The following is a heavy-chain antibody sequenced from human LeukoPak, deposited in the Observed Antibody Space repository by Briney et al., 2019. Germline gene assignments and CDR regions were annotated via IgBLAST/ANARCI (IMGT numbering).Heavy chain of an antibody. CDR1: GGSISSGSYY. CDR3: ARDRYESGTYSYFDL. Sequence: SETLSLTCTVSGGSISSGSYYWSWIRQPAGKGLEWIGRIYTSGSTNYNPSLKSRVTISGDTSRNQFSLKLRSVTAADTAVYFCARDRYESGTYSYFDLWGRGTLVTVSS. CDR2: IYTSGST. J-gene: IGHJ2*01. D-gene: IGHD1-26*01. V-gene: IGHV4-61*02.